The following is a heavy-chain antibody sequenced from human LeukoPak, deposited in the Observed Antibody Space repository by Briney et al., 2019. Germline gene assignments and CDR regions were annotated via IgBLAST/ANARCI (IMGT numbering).Heavy chain of an antibody. J-gene: IGHJ3*02. CDR3: ARRMPRTLTWDALDI. D-gene: IGHD2-2*01. Sequence: ESLKISCKGSGYTFATYWIGWVRQMPGKGLEWMGVIHLDDSDARYSPSFQGQVTLSVDKSTSTANLQWASLKASDTGIYYCARRMPRTLTWDALDIWGQGTMVTVSS. CDR1: GYTFATYW. V-gene: IGHV5-51*01. CDR2: IHLDDSDA.